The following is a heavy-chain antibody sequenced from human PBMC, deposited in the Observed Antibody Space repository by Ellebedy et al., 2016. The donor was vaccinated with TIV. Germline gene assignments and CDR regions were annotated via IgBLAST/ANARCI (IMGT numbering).Heavy chain of an antibody. Sequence: GESLKISCAASGFTFSNYWMHCVRQAPGKGLVWVSRINGDGSRISYAGSVKGRFNISRDNAKNIVYLQMNSLTVEDTAVYYCARPPTPGRSWFDPWGQGTLVTVSS. CDR2: INGDGSRI. V-gene: IGHV3-74*01. CDR3: ARPPTPGRSWFDP. CDR1: GFTFSNYW. J-gene: IGHJ5*02.